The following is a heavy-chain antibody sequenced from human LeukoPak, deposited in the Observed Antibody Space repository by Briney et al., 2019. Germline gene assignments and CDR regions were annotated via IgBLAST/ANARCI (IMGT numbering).Heavy chain of an antibody. D-gene: IGHD3-3*01. CDR1: GFTFSNYW. V-gene: IGHV3-7*01. CDR3: AKSYDFWTGPPGD. J-gene: IGHJ4*02. CDR2: IKYDGSEK. Sequence: GGSLTLSCAASGFTFSNYWMSWVRQAPGKGLEWVANIKYDGSEKHSVDSVKGRFTISRDNAKSTLYLQTNSLRVEDTAIYYCAKSYDFWTGPPGDWGQGTLVTVSS.